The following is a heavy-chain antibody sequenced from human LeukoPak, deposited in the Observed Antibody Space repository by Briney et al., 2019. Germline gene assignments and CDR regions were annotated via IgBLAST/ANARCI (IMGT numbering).Heavy chain of an antibody. CDR1: GFTFSSYS. D-gene: IGHD3-9*01. V-gene: IGHV3-21*01. Sequence: GGSLRLSCAASGFTFSSYSMNWVRQAPGKGLEWVSSISSSSSYIYYADSVKARFTISRDNAKNSLYLQMNSLRAEDTAVYYCARDGYDILTGYISSYYYMDVWGKGTTVTVSS. CDR3: ARDGYDILTGYISSYYYMDV. CDR2: ISSSSSYI. J-gene: IGHJ6*03.